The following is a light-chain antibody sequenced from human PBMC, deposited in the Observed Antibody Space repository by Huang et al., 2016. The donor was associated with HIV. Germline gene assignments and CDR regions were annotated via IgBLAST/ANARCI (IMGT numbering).Light chain of an antibody. CDR1: QSVLYSSNNKNY. CDR3: HQYYSSPQT. J-gene: IGKJ1*01. V-gene: IGKV4-1*01. CDR2: WES. Sequence: DIVMTQSPDSLAVSLGERATINCNSSQSVLYSSNNKNYLAWYQQRPGQPTKLLIYWESTRESGVHARFSGSGYGTDFTLTISSLQVEDVAVYYCHQYYSSPQTFGQGTKVEIK.